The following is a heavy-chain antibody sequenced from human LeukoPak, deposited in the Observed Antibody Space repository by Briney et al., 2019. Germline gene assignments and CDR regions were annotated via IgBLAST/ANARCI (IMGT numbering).Heavy chain of an antibody. CDR3: AKDRPGYYDSSGLYDY. Sequence: GGSLRLSCAASGFTFSSYGMSWVRQAPGKGLEWVSAISGSGGSTYYADSVKGRFTISRDNSKNTLYLQMNSLRAEDTAVYYCAKDRPGYYDSSGLYDYWGQGTLVTVSS. J-gene: IGHJ4*02. CDR1: GFTFSSYG. CDR2: ISGSGGST. V-gene: IGHV3-23*01. D-gene: IGHD3-22*01.